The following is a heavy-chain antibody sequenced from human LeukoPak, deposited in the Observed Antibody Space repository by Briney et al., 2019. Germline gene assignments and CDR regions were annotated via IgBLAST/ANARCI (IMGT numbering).Heavy chain of an antibody. V-gene: IGHV3-73*01. CDR3: TSVTPGSDFDY. J-gene: IGHJ4*02. Sequence: PGGSLRLSCAASGFTFSVSAMHWLRHASGEGLEWVGGIRSKANSYATAYAASVKGRFTISRDDSKNTAYLQMNSLKTEDTAVYYCTSVTPGSDFDYWGQGTLVTVSS. D-gene: IGHD4-17*01. CDR1: GFTFSVSA. CDR2: IRSKANSYAT.